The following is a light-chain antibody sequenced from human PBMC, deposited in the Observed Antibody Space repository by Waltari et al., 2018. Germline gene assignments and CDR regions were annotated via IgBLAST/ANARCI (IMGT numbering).Light chain of an antibody. Sequence: QSALTQPASVSGSPGQSITISCTGTSSDVGSYNLVSWYQQHPGKAPKLMIYEVSKRPSGVSNRFSGSKSGNTASLTSSGRQAEDEADYYCCSYAGSSTLVFGGGTKLTFV. CDR2: EVS. CDR3: CSYAGSSTLV. CDR1: SSDVGSYNL. V-gene: IGLV2-23*02. J-gene: IGLJ2*01.